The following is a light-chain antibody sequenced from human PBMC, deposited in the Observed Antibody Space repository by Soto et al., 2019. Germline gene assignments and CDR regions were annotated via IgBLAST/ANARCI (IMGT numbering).Light chain of an antibody. V-gene: IGKV3-15*01. Sequence: EIVMTQSPATLSVSPGERATLSCRASQSVSSNLAWYQQKPGQAPRLLIYGASTRATGIPARFSGSGSGTEFTLTIRSLQSEDFAVYYCQQYNNWPETVGQGTKVEIK. CDR2: GAS. CDR3: QQYNNWPET. J-gene: IGKJ1*01. CDR1: QSVSSN.